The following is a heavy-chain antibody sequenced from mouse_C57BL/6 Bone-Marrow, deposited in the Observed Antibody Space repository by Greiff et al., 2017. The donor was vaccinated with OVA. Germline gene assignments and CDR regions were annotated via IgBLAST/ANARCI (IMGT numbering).Heavy chain of an antibody. J-gene: IGHJ2*01. V-gene: IGHV8-8*01. Sequence: QVTLKECGPGILQPSQTLSLTCSFSGFSLSTFGMGVGWIRQPTGNGLEWLVHIWWDDDKYYNPALKSRLTIYKDTSKNQVFLKLTNVDTADTATYYCARIRYYGSSWDNWGQGTTLTVSS. D-gene: IGHD1-1*01. CDR3: ARIRYYGSSWDN. CDR1: GFSLSTFGMG. CDR2: IWWDDDK.